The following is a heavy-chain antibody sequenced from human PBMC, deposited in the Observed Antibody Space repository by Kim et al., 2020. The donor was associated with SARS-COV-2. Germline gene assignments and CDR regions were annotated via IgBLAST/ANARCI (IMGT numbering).Heavy chain of an antibody. CDR2: ISSSGSTI. V-gene: IGHV3-11*01. D-gene: IGHD5-12*01. CDR1: GFTFSDYY. J-gene: IGHJ4*02. CDR3: ARTPQLATIWVYFDY. Sequence: GGSLRLSCAASGFTFSDYYMSWIRQAPGKGLEWVSYISSSGSTIYYADSVKGRFTISRDNAKNSLYLQMNSLRAEDTAVYYCARTPQLATIWVYFDYWGQGTLVTVSS.